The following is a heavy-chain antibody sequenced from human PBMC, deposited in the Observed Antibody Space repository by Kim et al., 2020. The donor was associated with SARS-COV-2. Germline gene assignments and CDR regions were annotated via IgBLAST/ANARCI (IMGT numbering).Heavy chain of an antibody. CDR3: ARESLTTVVISSLSFDY. CDR2: ISYDGSNK. D-gene: IGHD4-17*01. J-gene: IGHJ4*02. V-gene: IGHV3-33*05. CDR1: GFTFSSYG. Sequence: GGSLRLSCAASGFTFSSYGMHWVRQAPGKGLEWVAVISYDGSNKYYADSVKGRFTISRDNSKNTLYLQMNSLRAEDTAVYYCARESLTTVVISSLSFDYWGQGTLVTVSS.